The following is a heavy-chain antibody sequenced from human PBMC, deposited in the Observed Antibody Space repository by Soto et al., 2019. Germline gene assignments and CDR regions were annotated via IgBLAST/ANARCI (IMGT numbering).Heavy chain of an antibody. J-gene: IGHJ4*02. Sequence: PSETLSLTCTLSGASITSTTYFWAWIRQPPGRGLEWVGSIYYIGKTHYNPSLKNRVTISVDRSKNQFSLQMTSVTAADTAVYYCAKNLPRTGRFDYGGQESLV. CDR1: GASITSTTYF. CDR2: IYYIGKT. CDR3: AKNLPRTGRFDY. V-gene: IGHV4-39*01.